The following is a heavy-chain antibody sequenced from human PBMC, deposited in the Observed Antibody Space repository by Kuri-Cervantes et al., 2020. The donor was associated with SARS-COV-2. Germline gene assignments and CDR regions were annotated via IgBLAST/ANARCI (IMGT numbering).Heavy chain of an antibody. V-gene: IGHV3-21*01. D-gene: IGHD3-3*01. CDR2: ISSSSSYI. CDR3: ARERNQLRFYYYGMDV. J-gene: IGHJ6*02. CDR1: GFTFSSYS. Sequence: GGSLRLSCAASGFTFSSYSMNWVRQAPGKGLEWVSSISSSSSYIYYTDSVKGRFTISRDNAKNSLYLQMNSLRAEDTAVYYCARERNQLRFYYYGMDVWGQETTVTVSS.